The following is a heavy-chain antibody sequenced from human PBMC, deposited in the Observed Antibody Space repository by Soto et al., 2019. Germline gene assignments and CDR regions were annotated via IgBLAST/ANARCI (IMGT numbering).Heavy chain of an antibody. V-gene: IGHV3-30*18. CDR2: MSFDGSNK. D-gene: IGHD1-1*01. Sequence: QVQLVESGGGVVQPGRSLRLSCAASVFTFRSYGMHWVRQAPGKGLEWVALMSFDGSNKYYADSVRGRFTISSDNSKSTLYLRMDILRPEDTAVYYCAKEFGWELQLSHPYYNSGMDVWGQGTTVTVSS. CDR1: VFTFRSYG. CDR3: AKEFGWELQLSHPYYNSGMDV. J-gene: IGHJ6*02.